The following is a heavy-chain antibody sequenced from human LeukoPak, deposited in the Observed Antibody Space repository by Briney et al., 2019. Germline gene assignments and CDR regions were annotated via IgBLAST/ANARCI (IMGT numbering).Heavy chain of an antibody. CDR2: INSDGSST. CDR3: AKVLYYFDY. V-gene: IGHV3-74*01. Sequence: GGSLRLSCVASGFIFTSYWMHWVRQAPGKGLVWVSRINSDGSSTSYADSVKGRFTISRDNAKNTLYLQMNSLRAEDTAVYYCAKVLYYFDYWGQGTLVTVSS. CDR1: GFIFTSYW. D-gene: IGHD2-8*01. J-gene: IGHJ4*02.